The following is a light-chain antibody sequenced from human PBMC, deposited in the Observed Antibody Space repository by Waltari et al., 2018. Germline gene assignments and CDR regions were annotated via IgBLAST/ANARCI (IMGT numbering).Light chain of an antibody. Sequence: DIVMTQSPLSLPVTPGEPASIFCRSSQSLLLSNGYNYLNWYLQKPGQSPQLLIYGGSNRASGVPDRFSGSGSGTDFTLNISRVEADDVGVYYCMQALQTPLTFGGGTKVEI. CDR1: QSLLLSNGYNY. V-gene: IGKV2-28*01. CDR2: GGS. CDR3: MQALQTPLT. J-gene: IGKJ4*01.